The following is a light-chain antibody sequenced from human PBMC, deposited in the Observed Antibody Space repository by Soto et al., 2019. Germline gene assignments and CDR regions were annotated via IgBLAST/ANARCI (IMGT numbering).Light chain of an antibody. CDR1: SSDVGSYNL. J-gene: IGLJ3*02. CDR2: EGS. V-gene: IGLV2-23*01. CDR3: CSYSGSSTWV. Sequence: QSALTQPASVSGSPGQSITISCTGTSSDVGSYNLVSWYQQHPGKAPKLMIYEGSKRPSAVSNRFSGSKSGNTASLTISGLQADDEADYYCCSYSGSSTWVFGGGTKLTVL.